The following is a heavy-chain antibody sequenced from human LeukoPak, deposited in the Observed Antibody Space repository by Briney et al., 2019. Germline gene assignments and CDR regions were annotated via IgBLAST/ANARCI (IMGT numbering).Heavy chain of an antibody. CDR2: IYYTGSS. D-gene: IGHD3-9*01. Sequence: SETLSLTCAVSGGSVSSSTYYWGWVRQPPGKGLEWIGNIYYTGSSYYNPSPKSRVTMSVDTSKNQFSLKMNSVTAADTAVYYCARLSKGRYFDYIFDFWGQGTLLTVSS. CDR3: ARLSKGRYFDYIFDF. CDR1: GGSVSSSTYY. V-gene: IGHV4-39*01. J-gene: IGHJ4*02.